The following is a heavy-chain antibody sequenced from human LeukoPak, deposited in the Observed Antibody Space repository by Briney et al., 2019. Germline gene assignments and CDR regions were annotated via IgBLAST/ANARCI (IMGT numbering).Heavy chain of an antibody. CDR2: IYHSGST. D-gene: IGHD3-16*01. CDR3: ATGGHAAAFDI. V-gene: IGHV4-30-2*01. CDR1: GGSISSGGYS. Sequence: ASETLSLTCAVSGGSISSGGYSWSWIRQPPGKGLEWIGYIYHSGSTYYNPSLKSRVTISVDRSKNQFSLKLSSVTAADTAVYYCATGGHAAAFDIWGQGTMVTVSS. J-gene: IGHJ3*02.